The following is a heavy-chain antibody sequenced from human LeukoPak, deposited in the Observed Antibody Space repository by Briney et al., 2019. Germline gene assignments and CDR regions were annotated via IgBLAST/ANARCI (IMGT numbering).Heavy chain of an antibody. J-gene: IGHJ4*02. CDR1: GGTFSSYA. D-gene: IGHD2-2*01. V-gene: IGHV1-69*13. CDR2: IIPIFGTA. CDR3: ARGGPGYCSSTSCYDNLFDY. Sequence: SVKVSCKASGGTFSSYAISWVRQAPGQGLEWMGGIIPIFGTANYAQKFQGRVTITADESTSTAYMELSSLRSVDTAVYYCARGGPGYCSSTSCYDNLFDYWGQGTLVTVSS.